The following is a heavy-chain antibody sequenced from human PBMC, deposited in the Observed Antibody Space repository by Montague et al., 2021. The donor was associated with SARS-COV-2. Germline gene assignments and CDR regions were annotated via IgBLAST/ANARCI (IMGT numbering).Heavy chain of an antibody. D-gene: IGHD3-10*01. CDR2: IDWDDDK. J-gene: IGHJ6*02. CDR1: GFSLSTSGMC. CDR3: ARTAGTDYTGYYYYYAMDV. V-gene: IGHV2-70*11. Sequence: PALVKPTQTLTLTCTFSGFSLSTSGMCVSWIRQPPGKALEWLARIDWDDDKYYSTSLETRLTISKDTSKNQVVLTMTNMDPVDTATYYCARTAGTDYTGYYYYYAMDVWGQGTTVTVSS.